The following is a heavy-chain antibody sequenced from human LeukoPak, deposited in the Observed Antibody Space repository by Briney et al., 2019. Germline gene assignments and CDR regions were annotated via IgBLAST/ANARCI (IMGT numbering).Heavy chain of an antibody. J-gene: IGHJ4*02. Sequence: GGSLRLSCAASGFTFSSFSMNWVRQAPGKGLEWVSSISSGGDYKHYADSVKGRFTISRDNAKNSLYLQMNSLRAEDTAVYYCAKAPRYSGYDLVMGYWGQGTLVTVSS. CDR3: AKAPRYSGYDLVMGY. V-gene: IGHV3-21*04. CDR2: ISSGGDYK. D-gene: IGHD5-12*01. CDR1: GFTFSSFS.